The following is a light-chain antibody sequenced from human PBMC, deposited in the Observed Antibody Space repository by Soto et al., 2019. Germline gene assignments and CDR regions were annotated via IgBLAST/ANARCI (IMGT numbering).Light chain of an antibody. CDR1: QSVNSN. CDR2: GAS. J-gene: IGKJ2*01. Sequence: EIVMTQSPATLSVSPGERATLSCRASQSVNSNLAWYQQKPGQAPRLLIYGASTRATGIPARFSGSGSGTEFTLTISSLQSEDFAVYYCQQYNNWPSGYTFGQGTKLEIK. CDR3: QQYNNWPSGYT. V-gene: IGKV3-15*01.